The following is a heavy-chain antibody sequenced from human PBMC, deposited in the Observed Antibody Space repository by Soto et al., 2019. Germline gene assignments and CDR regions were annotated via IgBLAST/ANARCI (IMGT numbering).Heavy chain of an antibody. D-gene: IGHD2-15*01. V-gene: IGHV4-61*01. CDR2: IYYSGST. Sequence: PSETLSLTCTVSGGSVSSGSYYWSWIRQPPGKGLEWIGYIYYSGSTNYNPSLKSRVTISVDTSKNQFSLKLSSVTAADTAVYYCARTKYGGKSDYYYYYGMDVWGQGTTVTVSS. CDR3: ARTKYGGKSDYYYYYGMDV. J-gene: IGHJ6*02. CDR1: GGSVSSGSYY.